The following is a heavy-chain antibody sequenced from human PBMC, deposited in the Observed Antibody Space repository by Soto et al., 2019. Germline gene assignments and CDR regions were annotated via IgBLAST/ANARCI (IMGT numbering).Heavy chain of an antibody. V-gene: IGHV5-51*01. CDR2: IYPGDSDT. Sequence: PGESLKISCKGSGYSFTSYWIGGVRQMPGKGLEWMGIIYPGDSDTRYSPSFQGQVTISADKSISTAYLQWSSLKASDTAMYYCARPADVVVPAAPSGYYYYAMDVWGQGTTVTVSS. CDR3: ARPADVVVPAAPSGYYYYAMDV. D-gene: IGHD2-2*01. CDR1: GYSFTSYW. J-gene: IGHJ6*02.